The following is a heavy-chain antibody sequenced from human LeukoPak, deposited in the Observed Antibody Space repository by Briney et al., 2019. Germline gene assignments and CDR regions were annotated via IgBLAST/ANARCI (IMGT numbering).Heavy chain of an antibody. CDR2: MHPNSGGT. J-gene: IGHJ4*02. D-gene: IGHD3-22*01. CDR1: GYTFTDYY. CDR3: ASLAHFDGSTYYPDF. V-gene: IGHV1-2*02. Sequence: ASVKVSCKASGYTFTDYYLHWLRQAPGQGLEWMGWMHPNSGGTNYAQNFQGRVTMTRDTSITTAYMELSRLTSDDTAVYYCASLAHFDGSTYYPDFWGQGILVTVSS.